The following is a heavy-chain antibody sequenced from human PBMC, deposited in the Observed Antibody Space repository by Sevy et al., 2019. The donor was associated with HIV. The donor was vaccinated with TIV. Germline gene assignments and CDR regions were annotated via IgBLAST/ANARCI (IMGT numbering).Heavy chain of an antibody. Sequence: GGSLRLSCAASGFSFSDHHLDWVRQAPGKGLEWVGRIRQKANSYTTEYAASVKGRFTISRDDSKNSLYLQINSLKTEDTAVYYCARFGQWLRAYDAFDIWGQGTMVTVSS. V-gene: IGHV3-72*01. CDR2: IRQKANSYTT. CDR3: ARFGQWLRAYDAFDI. D-gene: IGHD6-19*01. J-gene: IGHJ3*02. CDR1: GFSFSDHH.